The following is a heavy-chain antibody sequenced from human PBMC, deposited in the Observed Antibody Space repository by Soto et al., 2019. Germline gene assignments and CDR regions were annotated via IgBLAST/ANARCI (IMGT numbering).Heavy chain of an antibody. D-gene: IGHD6-6*01. CDR3: ARGFPRIAARPLNWFDP. CDR2: INHSGST. CDR1: GGSFSGYY. J-gene: IGHJ5*02. Sequence: QVQLQQWGAGLLKPSETLSLTCAVYGGSFSGYYWSWIRQPPGKGLEWSGEINHSGSTNYNPSLKSRVTISVDTSKNQFSLKLSSVTAADTAVYYCARGFPRIAARPLNWFDPWGQGTLVTVSS. V-gene: IGHV4-34*01.